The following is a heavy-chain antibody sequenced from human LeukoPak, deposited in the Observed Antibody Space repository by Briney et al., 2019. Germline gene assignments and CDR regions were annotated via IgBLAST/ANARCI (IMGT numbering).Heavy chain of an antibody. CDR3: VRCGGNNCRPGGDY. CDR2: ISDDGAST. Sequence: PGGSLRLSCSASGFSFSSSAMHWVRQAPGKGLEYVSAISDDGASTYYTDSLKGRFTISRDNSKNTLYLQMSSLRPEDTAVYYFVRCGGNNCRPGGDYWGQGTLVTVSS. D-gene: IGHD4-23*01. V-gene: IGHV3-64D*09. J-gene: IGHJ4*02. CDR1: GFSFSSSA.